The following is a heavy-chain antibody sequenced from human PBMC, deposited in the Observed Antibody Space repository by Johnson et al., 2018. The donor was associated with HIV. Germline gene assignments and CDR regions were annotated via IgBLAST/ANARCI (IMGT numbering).Heavy chain of an antibody. D-gene: IGHD1-26*01. V-gene: IGHV3-30*02. CDR1: GFTFSSYG. CDR2: IRYDGSNK. J-gene: IGHJ3*02. CDR3: AKDRRQSSWELLDDAFDI. Sequence: QVLLVESGGGVVQPGGSLRLSCAASGFTFSSYGMHCVRQAPGKGLEWVAFIRYDGSNKYYADSVKGRFTISRDNSKNTLYLQMNSLRAEDTAVYYCAKDRRQSSWELLDDAFDIWGQGTMVTVSS.